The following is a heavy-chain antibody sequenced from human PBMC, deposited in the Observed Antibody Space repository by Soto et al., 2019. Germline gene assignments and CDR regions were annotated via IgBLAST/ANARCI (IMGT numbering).Heavy chain of an antibody. J-gene: IGHJ3*02. V-gene: IGHV1-24*01. Sequence: GASVKVSCKVSGYTLTELSMHWVRQAPGKGLEWMGGFDPEDGETIYAQKFQGRVTMTEDTSTDTAYMELSSLRSEDTAVYYCATGDSRSVAFDIWGQGTMVTVS. CDR1: GYTLTELS. CDR3: ATGDSRSVAFDI. CDR2: FDPEDGET. D-gene: IGHD6-13*01.